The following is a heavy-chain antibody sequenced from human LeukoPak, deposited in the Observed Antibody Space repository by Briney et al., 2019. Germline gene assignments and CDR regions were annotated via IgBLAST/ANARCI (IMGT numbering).Heavy chain of an antibody. D-gene: IGHD3-10*01. Sequence: GGSLRLSCAASGFTFSSYSMNWVRQAPGKGLKWVSSISSSSSYIYYADSVKGRFTISRDNAKNSLYLQMNSLRAEDTAVYYCARDVSSGFGELHFDYWGQGTLVTVS. V-gene: IGHV3-21*01. J-gene: IGHJ4*02. CDR2: ISSSSSYI. CDR3: ARDVSSGFGELHFDY. CDR1: GFTFSSYS.